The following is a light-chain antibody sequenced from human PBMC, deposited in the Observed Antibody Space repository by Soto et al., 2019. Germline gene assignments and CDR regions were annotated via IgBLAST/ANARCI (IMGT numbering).Light chain of an antibody. CDR2: EGS. CDR1: SSDVGRYNL. J-gene: IGLJ2*01. Sequence: QSALTQPASVSGSPGQSITISCTGTSSDVGRYNLVSWYQQHPGKAPKLMIYEGSKRPSGVSYRFSGSKSGNTASLTISGLQAEDEADYYCCSYAGSSSHVVFGVGTKLTVL. V-gene: IGLV2-23*01. CDR3: CSYAGSSSHVV.